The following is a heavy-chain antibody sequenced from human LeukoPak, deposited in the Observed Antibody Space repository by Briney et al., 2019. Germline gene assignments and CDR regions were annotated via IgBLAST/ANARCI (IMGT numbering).Heavy chain of an antibody. CDR1: GGTFSSYA. J-gene: IGHJ4*02. CDR3: TGYSSSWYPFYFDY. Sequence: SVNVSCKASGGTFSSYAISWVRQAPGQGLEWMGGIIPIFGTANYAQKFQGRVTITADESTSTAYMELSSLRSEDTAVYYCTGYSSSWYPFYFDYWGQGTLVTVSS. V-gene: IGHV1-69*13. CDR2: IIPIFGTA. D-gene: IGHD6-13*01.